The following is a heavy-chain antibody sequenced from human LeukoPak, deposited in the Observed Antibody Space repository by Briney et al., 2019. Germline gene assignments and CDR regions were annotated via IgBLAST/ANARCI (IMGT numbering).Heavy chain of an antibody. Sequence: GGSLRLSCAASGFTFSSYWMSWVRQAPGKGLEWVANIKQDGSEKYYVDSVKGRFTISRDNAKNSLYLQMNSLRAEDTAVYYCARDDTGENYYYYYGMDVWGQGTTVTVSS. J-gene: IGHJ6*02. CDR3: ARDDTGENYYYYYGMDV. V-gene: IGHV3-7*01. CDR2: IKQDGSEK. D-gene: IGHD3-10*01. CDR1: GFTFSSYW.